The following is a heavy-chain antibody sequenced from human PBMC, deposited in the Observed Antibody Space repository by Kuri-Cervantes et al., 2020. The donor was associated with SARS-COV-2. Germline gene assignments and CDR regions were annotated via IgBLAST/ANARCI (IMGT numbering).Heavy chain of an antibody. J-gene: IGHJ4*02. CDR1: GFTFSSYS. V-gene: IGHV3-21*01. CDR2: ISSSSYI. Sequence: GESLKISCAASGFTFSSYSMNWVRQAPGKGLEWVSSISSSSYIYYADSVKGRFTISRDNAKNSLYLQMNSLRDEDTAVYYCARDGGGYYDSSGYYGQLGFDYWGQGALVTVSS. D-gene: IGHD3-22*01. CDR3: ARDGGGYYDSSGYYGQLGFDY.